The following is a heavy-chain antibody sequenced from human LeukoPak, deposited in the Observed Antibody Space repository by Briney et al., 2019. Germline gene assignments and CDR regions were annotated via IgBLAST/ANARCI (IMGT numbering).Heavy chain of an antibody. V-gene: IGHV3-21*05. Sequence: GGSLRLSCAASGFIFSSYEMNWVRQAPGKGLEWVSYISTSSSYIYSADTVKGRFTISRDNAKNSLYLQMNSLRAEDTAVYYCVRDTFSPDAFDIWGQGTMVTVSS. J-gene: IGHJ3*02. CDR1: GFIFSSYE. CDR2: ISTSSSYI. CDR3: VRDTFSPDAFDI. D-gene: IGHD3-16*01.